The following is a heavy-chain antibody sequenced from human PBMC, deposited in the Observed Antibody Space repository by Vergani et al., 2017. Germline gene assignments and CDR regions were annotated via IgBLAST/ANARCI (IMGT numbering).Heavy chain of an antibody. CDR2: INHSGST. CDR1: GGSFSGYY. CDR3: ARGLGRGSGSYIVY. V-gene: IGHV4-34*01. J-gene: IGHJ4*02. Sequence: QVQLQQWGAGLLKPSETLSLTCAVYGGSFSGYYWSWIRQPPGKGLEWIGEINHSGSTNYNPSLKSRVTISVDTSKNQFSLKLSSVTAADTAVYYCARGLGRGSGSYIVYWGQGTLGTVSS. D-gene: IGHD3-10*01.